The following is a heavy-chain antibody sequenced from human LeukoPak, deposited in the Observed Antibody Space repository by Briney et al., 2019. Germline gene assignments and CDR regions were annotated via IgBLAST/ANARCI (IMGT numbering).Heavy chain of an antibody. Sequence: GGSLRLSCAASGFTFSRYGMHRVRQAPGKGLELVAFIRFDGSNKYYADSVKGRFTVSRDNSKNTLHLQMSSLRGEDTAVYYCAKDFTYAVAGRGDFDYWGQGTLVTVSS. CDR2: IRFDGSNK. CDR3: AKDFTYAVAGRGDFDY. D-gene: IGHD6-19*01. V-gene: IGHV3-30*02. J-gene: IGHJ4*02. CDR1: GFTFSRYG.